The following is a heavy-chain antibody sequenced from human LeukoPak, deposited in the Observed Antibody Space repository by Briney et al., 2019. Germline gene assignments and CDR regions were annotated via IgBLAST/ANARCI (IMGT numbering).Heavy chain of an antibody. Sequence: ASVKVSCKASGYTFTGYYMHWVRQAPGQGLEWMGIINPSGGSTSYAQKFQGRVTMTRDTSTSTVYMELSSLRSEDTAVYYCARDSAVAGPLKVYYYYGMDVWGQGTTVTVSS. J-gene: IGHJ6*02. CDR2: INPSGGST. V-gene: IGHV1-46*01. CDR3: ARDSAVAGPLKVYYYYGMDV. D-gene: IGHD6-19*01. CDR1: GYTFTGYY.